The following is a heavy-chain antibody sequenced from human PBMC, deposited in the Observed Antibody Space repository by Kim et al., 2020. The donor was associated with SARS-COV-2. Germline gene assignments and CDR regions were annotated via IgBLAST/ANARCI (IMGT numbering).Heavy chain of an antibody. CDR2: IKQDGSEK. Sequence: GGSLRLSCAASGFTFSNYWMSWVRQAPGKGLEWVANIKQDGSEKYYVDSVKGRFTISRDNAKNSLYLQMNRLRAEDTAVYFCARDAPLTYSSSWYGPDYWGQGTRVTVSS. V-gene: IGHV3-7*01. CDR3: ARDAPLTYSSSWYGPDY. CDR1: GFTFSNYW. D-gene: IGHD6-13*01. J-gene: IGHJ4*02.